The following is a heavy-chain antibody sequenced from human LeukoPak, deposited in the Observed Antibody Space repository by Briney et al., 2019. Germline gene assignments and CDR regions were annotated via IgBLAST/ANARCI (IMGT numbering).Heavy chain of an antibody. J-gene: IGHJ3*02. CDR1: GFTFSSYS. Sequence: PGGSLRLSCAASGFTFSSYSMNWVRQAPGKGLEWVSSISSSGYIYYADSVKGRFTISRDNAKNSLYLQMNSLRAEDTAVYYCARDLDYGDYYRAFDIWGQGTMVTVSS. CDR3: ARDLDYGDYYRAFDI. D-gene: IGHD4-17*01. CDR2: ISSSGYI. V-gene: IGHV3-21*01.